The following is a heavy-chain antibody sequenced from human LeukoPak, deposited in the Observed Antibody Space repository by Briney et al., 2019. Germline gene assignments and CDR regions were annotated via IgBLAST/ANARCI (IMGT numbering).Heavy chain of an antibody. V-gene: IGHV3-20*04. CDR1: GFTFSSYG. D-gene: IGHD3-22*01. CDR2: INWNGVST. CDR3: ARDILYDSSGYYLDY. Sequence: PGGSLRLSCAASGFTFSSYGMHWVRQAPGKGLEWVSGINWNGVSTGYVDSVKGRFTISRDNAKNSLYLQMNSLRAEDTALYYCARDILYDSSGYYLDYWGQGTLVTVSS. J-gene: IGHJ4*02.